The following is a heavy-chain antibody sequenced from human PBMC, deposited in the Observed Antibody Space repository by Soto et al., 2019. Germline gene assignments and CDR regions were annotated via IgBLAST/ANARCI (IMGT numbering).Heavy chain of an antibody. CDR3: VRDGGSMTTVTTRLDY. J-gene: IGHJ4*02. CDR2: IWYDGSNK. D-gene: IGHD4-4*01. Sequence: QVQLVESGGGVVQPGRSLRLSCAASGFTFSSYGMHWVRQAPGKGLEWVAVIWYDGSNKYYADSVKGRFTISRDNSKNTLYLQMNSLRAEDTAVYYCVRDGGSMTTVTTRLDYWGQGTLVTVSS. V-gene: IGHV3-33*01. CDR1: GFTFSSYG.